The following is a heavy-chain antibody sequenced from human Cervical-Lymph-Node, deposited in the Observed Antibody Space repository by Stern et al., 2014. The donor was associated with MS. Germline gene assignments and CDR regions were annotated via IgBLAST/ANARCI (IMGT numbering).Heavy chain of an antibody. CDR1: VSTLTELS. V-gene: IGHV1-24*01. CDR2: FDPKDGDA. J-gene: IGHJ4*02. D-gene: IGHD5-12*01. CDR3: TTDSQRRYSADDRGFDY. Sequence: VQLVESGAEVKKPGASVKVSCKGSVSTLTELSMHWVRHTPGQGLEYMGGFDPKDGDAHYAQRVQCRHTLTEDASTDTTDMSLSGLTSEDTAVYYCTTDSQRRYSADDRGFDYWGQGTLVTVSS.